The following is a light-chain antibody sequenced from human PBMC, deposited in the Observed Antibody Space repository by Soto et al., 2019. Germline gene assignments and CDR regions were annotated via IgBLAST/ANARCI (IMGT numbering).Light chain of an antibody. J-gene: IGKJ3*01. CDR3: QQYGSSPPFT. CDR2: GAS. CDR1: QSISSSY. V-gene: IGKV3-20*01. Sequence: ELVSTKSPGTLSLSPGERATLSCRASQSISSSYLAWYQQKPGQAPRLVMYGASSRAPGIPDRFSGFGSGTDFTLTIRRLEPEDSAVYYCQQYGSSPPFTFGPGTKVDIK.